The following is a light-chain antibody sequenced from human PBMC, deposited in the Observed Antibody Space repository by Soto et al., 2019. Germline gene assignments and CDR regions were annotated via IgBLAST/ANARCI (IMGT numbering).Light chain of an antibody. CDR1: QSLRSN. CDR3: QQRINSIT. CDR2: GAS. V-gene: IGKV3-15*01. J-gene: IGKJ5*01. Sequence: VMKQSPPTLSVSPGEEATLACRASQSLRSNLAWYQQKPGQAPRLLIYGASTRATGIPARFSGSGSGTEFTLTISSLQAEDFAVYFCQQRINSITFGQGTRLEIK.